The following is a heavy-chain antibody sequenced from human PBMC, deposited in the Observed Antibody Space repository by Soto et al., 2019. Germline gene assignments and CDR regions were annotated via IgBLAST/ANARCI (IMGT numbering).Heavy chain of an antibody. CDR2: IIPIFGTA. V-gene: IGHV1-69*13. J-gene: IGHJ4*02. CDR3: ASGNYYGSGSYYPTPDY. D-gene: IGHD3-10*01. CDR1: GGTFSSYA. Sequence: SVKVSCKASGGTFSSYAISWVRQAPGQGLEWMGGIIPIFGTANYAQKFQGRVTITADESTSTAYMELSSLRSEDTAVYYCASGNYYGSGSYYPTPDYWGQGTLVTVSS.